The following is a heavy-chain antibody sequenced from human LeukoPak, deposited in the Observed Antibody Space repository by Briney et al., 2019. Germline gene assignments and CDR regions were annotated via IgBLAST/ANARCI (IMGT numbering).Heavy chain of an antibody. D-gene: IGHD3-22*01. J-gene: IGHJ4*02. CDR1: DDSIRSHY. CDR3: VAMFSSDYFDL. CDR2: IHNSGIP. Sequence: PSETLSLTCSVSDDSIRSHYWGWVRQPPGKGLEWVAYIHNSGIPNYNPFLKSRVTILVDNPKNQFSRKLSSVTAADTAIYYCVAMFSSDYFDLWGQGILVPVSS. V-gene: IGHV4-59*03.